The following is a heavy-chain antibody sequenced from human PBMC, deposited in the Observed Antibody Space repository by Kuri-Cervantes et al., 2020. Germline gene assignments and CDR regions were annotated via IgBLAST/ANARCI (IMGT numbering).Heavy chain of an antibody. Sequence: SQTLSLTCDVYGASLSGDNWSWIRQSPGRGLEWLGEITHRGTTNYSPSLKSRVTISVDTSKNQFSLKLSSVTAADTAVYYCARGAGARPVKPRHFDYWGQGTLVTVSS. CDR3: ARGAGARPVKPRHFDY. V-gene: IGHV4-34*01. D-gene: IGHD1-26*01. CDR1: GASLSGDN. CDR2: ITHRGTT. J-gene: IGHJ4*02.